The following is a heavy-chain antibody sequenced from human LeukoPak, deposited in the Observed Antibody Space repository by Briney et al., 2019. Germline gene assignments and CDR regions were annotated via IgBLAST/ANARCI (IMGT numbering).Heavy chain of an antibody. V-gene: IGHV5-51*01. D-gene: IGHD1-26*01. CDR1: GYSFSNYW. CDR3: ASATGSYSYFDY. J-gene: IGHJ4*02. CDR2: IYPDDSDT. Sequence: GESLKISCKGSGYSFSNYWIAWVRQMPGKGLEWMGIIYPDDSDTKYSPSFQGQVTISADKSISTAFLQWSSLKASDTAMYYCASATGSYSYFDYWGQGTLVTVSS.